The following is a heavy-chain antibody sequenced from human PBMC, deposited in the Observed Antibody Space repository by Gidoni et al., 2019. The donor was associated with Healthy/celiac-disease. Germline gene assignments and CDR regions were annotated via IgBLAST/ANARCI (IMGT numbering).Heavy chain of an antibody. Sequence: EVQLLESGGGLVQPGGSLRLPCAASGFTFSSYAMSWVRPAPGKGLEWVSAISGSGGSKYYADSVKGRFTISRDNSKNTLYLQMNSLRAEDTAVYYCAKPDPQIAAFDIWGQGTMVTVSS. CDR2: ISGSGGSK. J-gene: IGHJ3*02. V-gene: IGHV3-23*01. CDR3: AKPDPQIAAFDI. CDR1: GFTFSSYA. D-gene: IGHD6-13*01.